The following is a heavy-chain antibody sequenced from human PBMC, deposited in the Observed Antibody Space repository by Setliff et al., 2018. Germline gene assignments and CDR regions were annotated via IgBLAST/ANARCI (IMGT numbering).Heavy chain of an antibody. CDR3: ASSRDYNFWSGYYSPLDY. V-gene: IGHV1-69*13. CDR2: IIPTLGKA. J-gene: IGHJ4*02. CDR1: GGTISSYA. Sequence: GASVKVSCKASGGTISSYAISWVRQAPGQGLEWMGGIIPTLGKANYAQKFQGRVTITADESTSTAYMEMSSLRSEDTAVYYCASSRDYNFWSGYYSPLDYWGQGTLVTVSS. D-gene: IGHD3-3*01.